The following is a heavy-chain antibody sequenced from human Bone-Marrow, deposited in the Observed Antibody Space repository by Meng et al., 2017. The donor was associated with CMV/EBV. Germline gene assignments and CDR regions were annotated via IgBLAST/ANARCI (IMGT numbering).Heavy chain of an antibody. J-gene: IGHJ4*02. V-gene: IGHV3-9*01. D-gene: IGHD2-2*01. CDR2: ISWNSGSI. CDR3: AKDMSRVVVPAAIDY. Sequence: GGSLRLSCAASGFTFDDYAMHWVRQAPGKGLEWVSGISWNSGSIGYADSVKGRFTISRDNAKNSLYLQMNSLRAEDTALYYCAKDMSRVVVPAAIDYWGQGTLVTVSS. CDR1: GFTFDDYA.